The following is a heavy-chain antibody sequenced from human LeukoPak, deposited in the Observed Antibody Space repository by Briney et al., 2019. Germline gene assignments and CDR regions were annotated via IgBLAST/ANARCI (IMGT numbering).Heavy chain of an antibody. CDR1: GFTFSGYG. V-gene: IGHV3-30*02. CDR3: AKDLGNSFDY. CDR2: IHYDGSDK. D-gene: IGHD4-23*01. J-gene: IGHJ4*02. Sequence: PGGSLRLSCAASGFTFSGYGMHWVRQAPGKGLEWVAFIHYDGSDKHYADSVKGRFTISRDNSKNTLYLQMNSLRAEDTAVYYCAKDLGNSFDYWGQGTLVTVSS.